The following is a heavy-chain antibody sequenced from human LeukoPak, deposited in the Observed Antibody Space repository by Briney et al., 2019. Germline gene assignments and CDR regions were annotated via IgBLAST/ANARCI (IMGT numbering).Heavy chain of an antibody. D-gene: IGHD1-26*01. J-gene: IGHJ4*02. Sequence: GGSLRLSCAASGFTFSSYSMNWVRQAPGKGLEWVSSISSSSSYIYYADSVKGRFTISRDNAMNSLYLQMNSLRAEDTAVYYCAREGGIVGATTMTDFDYWGQGTLVTVSS. CDR2: ISSSSSYI. V-gene: IGHV3-21*01. CDR3: AREGGIVGATTMTDFDY. CDR1: GFTFSSYS.